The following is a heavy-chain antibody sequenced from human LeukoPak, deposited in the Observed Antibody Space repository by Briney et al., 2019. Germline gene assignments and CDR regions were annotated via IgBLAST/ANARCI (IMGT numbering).Heavy chain of an antibody. D-gene: IGHD4/OR15-4a*01. CDR1: GFTFSTYG. CDR3: ARDMAL. Sequence: GGSLRLSCAATGFTFSTYGMSWVRQAPGKGLEWVSGISGTGDTTYYADSVKGRFTISRDNSKNTLYLQMNSLRADDTAAYYCARDMALWGQGTQVTVSS. J-gene: IGHJ4*02. CDR2: ISGTGDTT. V-gene: IGHV3-23*01.